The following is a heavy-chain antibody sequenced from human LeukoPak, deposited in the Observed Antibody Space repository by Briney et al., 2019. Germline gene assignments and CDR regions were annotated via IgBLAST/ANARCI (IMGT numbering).Heavy chain of an antibody. Sequence: SETLSLTCAVYGGSFSGYYWSWIRQPPGKGLEWIGEINHSGSTNYNPSLKSRVTISVDTSKNQFSLKLSSVTAADTAVYYCARRVYYYDSSGFRGYYYYYMDVWGKGTTVTISS. CDR2: INHSGST. V-gene: IGHV4-34*01. J-gene: IGHJ6*03. D-gene: IGHD3-22*01. CDR1: GGSFSGYY. CDR3: ARRVYYYDSSGFRGYYYYYMDV.